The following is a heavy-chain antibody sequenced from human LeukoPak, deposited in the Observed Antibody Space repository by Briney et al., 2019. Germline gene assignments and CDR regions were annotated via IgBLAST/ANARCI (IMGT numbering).Heavy chain of an antibody. D-gene: IGHD2-8*02. CDR1: GFTFSSYS. J-gene: IGHJ5*02. V-gene: IGHV3-48*01. CDR3: ARDTGGRGWFDP. CDR2: ISSSSSTI. Sequence: GRSLRLSCAASGFTFSSYSMNWIRQAPGKGLEWVSYISSSSSTIYYADSVKGRFTISRDNVKNSLFLQMNSLRAEDTAVYYCARDTGGRGWFDPWGQGTLVTVSS.